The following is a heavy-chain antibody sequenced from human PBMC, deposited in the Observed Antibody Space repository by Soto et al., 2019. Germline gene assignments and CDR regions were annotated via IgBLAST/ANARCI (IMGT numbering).Heavy chain of an antibody. D-gene: IGHD3-3*01. V-gene: IGHV4-59*08. CDR1: GGSISSYY. CDR3: ARLVPMGFWSGYYNWFDP. Sequence: SETLSLTCTVSGGSISSYYWXWIRQPPGKGLEWIGYIYYSGSTNYNPSLKSRVTISVDTSKNQFSLKLSSVTAADTAVYYCARLVPMGFWSGYYNWFDPWGQGMLVTVSS. CDR2: IYYSGST. J-gene: IGHJ5*02.